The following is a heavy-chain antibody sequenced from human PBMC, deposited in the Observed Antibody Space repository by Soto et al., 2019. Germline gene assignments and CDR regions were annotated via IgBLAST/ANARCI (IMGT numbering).Heavy chain of an antibody. CDR1: GLTFSAYV. Sequence: GGSLRFSCAASGLTFSAYVMSWVRQAPGKGLEWVSSITSSGGGTYYADSVKGRFTVSRDNSKNTVYLQMNSLRDEDTAVYYCAKLTAAWGQGTLVTVSS. J-gene: IGHJ4*02. V-gene: IGHV3-23*01. CDR2: ITSSGGGT. CDR3: AKLTAA. D-gene: IGHD6-13*01.